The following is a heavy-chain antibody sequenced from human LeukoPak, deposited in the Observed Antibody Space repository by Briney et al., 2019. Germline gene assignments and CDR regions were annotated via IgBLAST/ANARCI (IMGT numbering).Heavy chain of an antibody. CDR3: ARDSLSAFDI. CDR2: ISYDGSNK. CDR1: GFTFSSYA. Sequence: GRSLRLSCAASGFTFSSYAMHWVRQAPGKGLEWVAVISYDGSNKYYADSVRGRFTISRDNSKNTLYLQMNSLRAEDTAVYYCARDSLSAFDIWGQGTMVTASS. V-gene: IGHV3-30-3*01. J-gene: IGHJ3*02.